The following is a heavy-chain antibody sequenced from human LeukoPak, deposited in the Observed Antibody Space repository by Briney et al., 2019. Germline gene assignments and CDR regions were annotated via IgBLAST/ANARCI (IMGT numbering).Heavy chain of an antibody. CDR2: INHSGST. Sequence: SETLSLTCAVYGGSFSSYYWSWIRQPPGKGLEWIGEINHSGSTNYNPSLKSRVTISVDTSKNQFSLKLSSVTAADTAVYYCARRRRWGSGSYGNWFDPWGQGTLVTVSS. V-gene: IGHV4-34*01. CDR3: ARRRRWGSGSYGNWFDP. J-gene: IGHJ5*02. D-gene: IGHD3-10*01. CDR1: GGSFSSYY.